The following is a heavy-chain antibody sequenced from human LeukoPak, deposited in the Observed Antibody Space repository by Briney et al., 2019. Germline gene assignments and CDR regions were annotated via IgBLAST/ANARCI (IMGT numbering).Heavy chain of an antibody. CDR2: IYYSGST. V-gene: IGHV4-31*03. J-gene: IGHJ5*02. CDR3: ARGVWFGELSRNWFGP. CDR1: GGFISSGGHH. D-gene: IGHD3-10*01. Sequence: SETLSLTCTVSGGFISSGGHHWSWIRQHPGKGLEWIGYIYYSGSTYYNPSLKSRVTISIDTSKNQFSLKLSSVTAADTAVYYCARGVWFGELSRNWFGPWGQGTLVTVSS.